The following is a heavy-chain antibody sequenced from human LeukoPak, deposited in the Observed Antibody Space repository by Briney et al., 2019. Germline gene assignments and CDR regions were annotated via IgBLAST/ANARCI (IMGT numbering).Heavy chain of an antibody. Sequence: ASVTVSCKASGYTFTSYGISWVRHAPGQGLEWMGWISAYNANTNYAQKLQGRVTMTTDTSTSTAYMELRSLRSDDTAVYYCARDSLQWFGEFTKAGMDVWGQGTTVTVSS. D-gene: IGHD3-10*01. CDR2: ISAYNANT. CDR3: ARDSLQWFGEFTKAGMDV. V-gene: IGHV1-18*01. CDR1: GYTFTSYG. J-gene: IGHJ6*02.